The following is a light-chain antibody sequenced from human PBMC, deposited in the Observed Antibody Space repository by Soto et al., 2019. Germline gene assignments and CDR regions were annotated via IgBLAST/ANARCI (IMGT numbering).Light chain of an antibody. Sequence: DIVVTQSPDSLAVSLGERATINCKSSQSILYSSNNKNYLAWYQQKPGQPPKLLIHWASTRESGVPDRFGGSGSGTEFTLTISSLQAEDVAVYYCQQYYSTPWTFGQGTKVEIK. J-gene: IGKJ1*01. CDR1: QSILYSSNNKNY. CDR3: QQYYSTPWT. V-gene: IGKV4-1*01. CDR2: WAS.